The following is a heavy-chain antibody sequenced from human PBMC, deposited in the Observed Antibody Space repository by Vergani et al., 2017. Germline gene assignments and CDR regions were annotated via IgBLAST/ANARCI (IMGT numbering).Heavy chain of an antibody. J-gene: IGHJ4*02. CDR1: GFTFSSYA. Sequence: EVQLLESGGGLVQPGGSLRLSCAASGFTFSSYAMSWVRQAPGKGLEWVSAISGSGGSTYYADSVKGRFTISIDNSKNTLYLQMNSLRAEDTAVYYCAKVRWGVVVVTAIPLDYWGQGTLVTGSS. CDR2: ISGSGGST. CDR3: AKVRWGVVVVTAIPLDY. V-gene: IGHV3-23*01. D-gene: IGHD2-21*02.